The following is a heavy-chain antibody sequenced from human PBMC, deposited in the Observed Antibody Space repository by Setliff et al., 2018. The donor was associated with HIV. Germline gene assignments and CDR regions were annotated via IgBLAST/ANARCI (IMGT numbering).Heavy chain of an antibody. J-gene: IGHJ6*02. V-gene: IGHV4-59*11. Sequence: PSETLSLTCTVSGDSINSHYWSWIRQAPGEGLEWIGTMYFSGNARNSPSLKSRVTISIDTSKNQLSLNLTSVTAADTAVYYCARIEAKVRGATYGMDVWGQGTTVTVSS. CDR1: GDSINSHY. D-gene: IGHD3-10*01. CDR3: ARIEAKVRGATYGMDV. CDR2: MYFSGNA.